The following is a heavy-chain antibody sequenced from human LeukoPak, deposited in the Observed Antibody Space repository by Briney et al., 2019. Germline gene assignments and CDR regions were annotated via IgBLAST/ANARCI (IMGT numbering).Heavy chain of an antibody. J-gene: IGHJ4*02. D-gene: IGHD2-21*02. V-gene: IGHV5-51*01. CDR2: IYPGDSDT. Sequence: GESLMIYCKASGYSCAASWIGWVRQMPGQGLEWVGIIYPGDSDTRYSPSFQGQVTMSADRSISTAYLQWSSLKASDTAMYYCARTNCGEDYDSALAYWGRETLLTVSS. CDR1: GYSCAASW. CDR3: ARTNCGEDYDSALAY.